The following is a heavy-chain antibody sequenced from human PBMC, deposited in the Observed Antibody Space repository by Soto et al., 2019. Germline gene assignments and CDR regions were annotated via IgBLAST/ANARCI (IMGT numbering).Heavy chain of an antibody. V-gene: IGHV5-51*01. CDR1: GYSFTSYW. CDR3: ARQFVVLPAAMWANYYYYGMDV. Sequence: RGESLKISCKGSGYSFTSYWIGWVRQMPGKGLEWMGIIYPGDSDTRYSPSFQGQVTISADKSISTAYLQWSSLKASDTAMYYCARQFVVLPAAMWANYYYYGMDVCGQGTTVIVSS. CDR2: IYPGDSDT. J-gene: IGHJ6*01. D-gene: IGHD2-2*01.